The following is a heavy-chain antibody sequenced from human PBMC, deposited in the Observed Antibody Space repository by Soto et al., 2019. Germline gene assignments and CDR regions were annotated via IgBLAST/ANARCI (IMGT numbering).Heavy chain of an antibody. CDR3: ARHGFYGDYSSNYFDP. Sequence: GESLKISCKGSGYSFTNYWIAWVRQMPGKGLEYMGIIYPSDSDTRYSPSFQGQVTISADKSISTAYLQWSSLKASDTAIYYCARHGFYGDYSSNYFDPWGQGTLGTVSS. CDR2: IYPSDSDT. V-gene: IGHV5-51*01. J-gene: IGHJ5*02. CDR1: GYSFTNYW. D-gene: IGHD4-17*01.